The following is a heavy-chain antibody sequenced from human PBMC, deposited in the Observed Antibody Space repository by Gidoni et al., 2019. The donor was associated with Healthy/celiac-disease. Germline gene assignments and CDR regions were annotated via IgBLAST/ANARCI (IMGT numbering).Heavy chain of an antibody. Sequence: QLQLQESGSGLVKPSQTLSLTSALSGGSISSGGYSWSWIRHPPGKGLEWIGYIYNSGSTYYNPSLKSRVTISVERSKNQFSLKLSSVTAADTAVYYCARRYGRQGHFDYWGQGTLVTVSS. CDR3: ARRYGRQGHFDY. CDR2: IYNSGST. J-gene: IGHJ4*02. V-gene: IGHV4-30-2*01. D-gene: IGHD2-15*01. CDR1: GGSISSGGYS.